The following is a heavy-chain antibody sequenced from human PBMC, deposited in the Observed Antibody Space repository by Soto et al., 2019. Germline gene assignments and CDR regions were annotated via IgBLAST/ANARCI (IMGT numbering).Heavy chain of an antibody. D-gene: IGHD2-15*01. V-gene: IGHV3-33*01. Sequence: QVQLVESGGGVVQPGRSLRLSCAASGFTFSSYGMHWVRQAPGKGLEWVAVIWYDGSNKYYADSVKGRFTISRDNSKSAVYLQMTGLGAEDTAVYYCARAGGGWHCAPWGQGTLVTVSS. CDR2: IWYDGSNK. CDR3: ARAGGGWHCAP. CDR1: GFTFSSYG. J-gene: IGHJ5*02.